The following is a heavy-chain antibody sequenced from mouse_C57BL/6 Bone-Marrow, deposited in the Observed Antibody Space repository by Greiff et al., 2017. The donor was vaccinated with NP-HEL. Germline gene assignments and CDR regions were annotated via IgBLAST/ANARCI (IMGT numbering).Heavy chain of an antibody. CDR1: GYTFTSYW. Sequence: QVQLQQPGAELVKPGASVKMSCKASGYTFTSYWITWVKQRPGQGLEWIGDIYPGSGSTNYNEKFKSKATLTVDTSSSTAYMQLSSLTSEDSAVYYCAREGGYDYGGAYAMDYWGQGTSVTVSS. CDR3: AREGGYDYGGAYAMDY. V-gene: IGHV1-55*01. CDR2: IYPGSGST. D-gene: IGHD2-4*01. J-gene: IGHJ4*01.